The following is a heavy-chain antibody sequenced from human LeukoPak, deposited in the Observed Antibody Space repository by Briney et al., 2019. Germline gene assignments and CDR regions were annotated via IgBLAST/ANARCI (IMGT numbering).Heavy chain of an antibody. Sequence: PSETLSLTCAVSGGSISSTNWWSWVRRPPGKGLEWIGEICHSGSANYNPSLKSRVSMSIDKSKNQFSLNLSSVTAADTAIYYCAKDTGGRGRLDAFDIWGQGTMVTVSS. V-gene: IGHV4-4*02. J-gene: IGHJ3*02. D-gene: IGHD3-10*01. CDR2: ICHSGSA. CDR1: GGSISSTNW. CDR3: AKDTGGRGRLDAFDI.